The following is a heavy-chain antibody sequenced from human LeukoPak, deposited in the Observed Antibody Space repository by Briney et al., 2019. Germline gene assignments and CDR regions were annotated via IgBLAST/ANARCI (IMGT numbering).Heavy chain of an antibody. V-gene: IGHV1-69*04. J-gene: IGHJ5*02. CDR1: GGTFSSYA. CDR3: ARDSDNWNVGGFDA. CDR2: IIPILGIA. Sequence: ASVKVSCKASGGTFSSYAISWVRQAPGQGLEWMGRIIPILGIANYAQKFQGRVTITADKSTSTAYMELSSLRSEETAVYYCARDSDNWNVGGFDAWGQGTLVTVSS. D-gene: IGHD1-20*01.